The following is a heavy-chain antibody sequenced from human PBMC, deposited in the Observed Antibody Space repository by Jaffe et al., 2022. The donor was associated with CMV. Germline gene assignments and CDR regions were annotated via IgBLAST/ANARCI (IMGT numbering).Heavy chain of an antibody. CDR1: GGSISSYY. J-gene: IGHJ3*02. CDR3: ARHDLSSGYFDAFDI. D-gene: IGHD3-22*01. Sequence: QVQLQESGPGLVKPSETLSLTCTVSGGSISSYYWSWIRQPPGKGLEWIGYIYYSGSTNYNPSLKSRVTISVDTSKNQFSLKLSSVTAADTAVYYCARHDLSSGYFDAFDIWGQGTMVTVSS. CDR2: IYYSGST. V-gene: IGHV4-59*08.